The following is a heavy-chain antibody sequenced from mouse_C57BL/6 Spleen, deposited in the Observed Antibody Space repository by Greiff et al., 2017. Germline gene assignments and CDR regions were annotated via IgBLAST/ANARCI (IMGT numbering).Heavy chain of an antibody. CDR2: IYPGDGDT. V-gene: IGHV1-80*01. D-gene: IGHD1-1*01. CDR3: ASYYYGSSLDY. J-gene: IGHJ2*01. Sequence: VQLQQSGAELVKPGASVKISCKASGYAFSSHWMNWVKQRPGKGLEWIGQIYPGDGDTNYNGKFKGKATLTADKSSSTAYMQLSSLTAEDSAVYFCASYYYGSSLDYWGQGTTLTVSS. CDR1: GYAFSSHW.